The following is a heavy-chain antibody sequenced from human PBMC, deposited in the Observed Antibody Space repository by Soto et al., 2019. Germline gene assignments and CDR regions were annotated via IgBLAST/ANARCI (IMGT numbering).Heavy chain of an antibody. CDR2: ISYDGSNK. J-gene: IGHJ6*02. V-gene: IGHV3-30*18. Sequence: QVQLVESGGGVVQPGRSLRLSCAASGFTFSSYGMHWARQAPGKGLEWVAVISYDGSNKYYADSVKGRFTISRDNSKNTLYLQMNSLRAEDTAVYYCAKDWDIVVVTAIRYGMDVWGQGTTVTVSS. CDR3: AKDWDIVVVTAIRYGMDV. D-gene: IGHD2-21*02. CDR1: GFTFSSYG.